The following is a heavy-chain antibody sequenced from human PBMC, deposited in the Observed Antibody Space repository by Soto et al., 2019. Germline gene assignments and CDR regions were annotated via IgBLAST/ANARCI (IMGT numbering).Heavy chain of an antibody. D-gene: IGHD3-22*01. CDR3: ARVKTSGYHNWFDP. Sequence: ASVKVSCKASGYTFTSSAIHWVRQAPGQRLEWMGWINAGNGNTKYSQNFQGRITITRDTSASIAYMELSSLRSEDTAVYYCARVKTSGYHNWFDPWGQGTLGTVSS. J-gene: IGHJ5*02. CDR2: INAGNGNT. CDR1: GYTFTSSA. V-gene: IGHV1-3*01.